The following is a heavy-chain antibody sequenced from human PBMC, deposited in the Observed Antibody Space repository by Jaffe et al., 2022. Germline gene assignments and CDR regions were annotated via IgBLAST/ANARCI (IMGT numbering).Heavy chain of an antibody. V-gene: IGHV1-46*01. Sequence: QVQLVQSGAEVKKPGASVKVSCKASGYTFTSYYMHWVRQAPGQGLEWMGIINPSGGSTSYAQKFQGRVTMTRDTSTSTVYMELSSLRSEDTAVYYCARDPAGPPYYYYYMDVWGKGTTVTVSS. CDR2: INPSGGST. J-gene: IGHJ6*03. CDR3: ARDPAGPPYYYYYMDV. CDR1: GYTFTSYY.